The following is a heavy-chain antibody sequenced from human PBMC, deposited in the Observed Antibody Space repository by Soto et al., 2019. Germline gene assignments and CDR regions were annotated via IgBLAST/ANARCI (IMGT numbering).Heavy chain of an antibody. CDR1: GFTFSNYA. Sequence: HVQLVESGGGVVQPGRSLRLSCAPSGFTFSNYAMHWVRQAPGKGLEWVAVISYDGSNKYYADSVKGRFTISRDNSKNTLYLQMNSLRAEDTAVYYCARDKRDLRFLEWSYYFDYWGQGTLVTVSS. CDR3: ARDKRDLRFLEWSYYFDY. CDR2: ISYDGSNK. D-gene: IGHD3-3*01. J-gene: IGHJ4*02. V-gene: IGHV3-30-3*01.